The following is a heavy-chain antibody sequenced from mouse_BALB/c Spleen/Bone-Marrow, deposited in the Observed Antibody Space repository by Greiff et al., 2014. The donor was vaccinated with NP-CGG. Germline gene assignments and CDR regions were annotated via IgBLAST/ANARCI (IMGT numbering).Heavy chain of an antibody. CDR1: GFSLTSYA. Sequence: VKLMESGPGLVAPSQSLSITCTVSGFSLTSYAVHWVRQPPGKGLEWLGVIWGGGSTNYYSALMSRLSISKDNAKSKVFLKMNRLQTDDTAMYYCTRNNTVTGAMDYWGQGTSVTVSS. CDR2: IWGGGST. V-gene: IGHV2-9*02. CDR3: TRNNTVTGAMDY. J-gene: IGHJ4*01. D-gene: IGHD2-2*01.